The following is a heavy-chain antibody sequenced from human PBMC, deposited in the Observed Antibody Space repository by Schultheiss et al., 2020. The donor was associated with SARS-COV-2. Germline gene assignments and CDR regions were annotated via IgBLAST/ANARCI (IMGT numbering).Heavy chain of an antibody. CDR2: INPNSDGT. Sequence: ASVKVSCKASGYTFTGYSMHWVRQAPGQGLEWMGRINPNSDGTRYAQKFQGRVPMTRDTSISAAYMQLRRLRSDDTAVYYCARDDPNSSGWYVYWGQGTLVTVSS. V-gene: IGHV1-2*06. J-gene: IGHJ4*02. D-gene: IGHD6-19*01. CDR1: GYTFTGYS. CDR3: ARDDPNSSGWYVY.